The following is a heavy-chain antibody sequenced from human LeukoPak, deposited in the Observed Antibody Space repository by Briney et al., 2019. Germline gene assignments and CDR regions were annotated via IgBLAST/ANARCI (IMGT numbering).Heavy chain of an antibody. D-gene: IGHD3-3*01. J-gene: IGHJ3*02. Sequence: QASETLSLTCTVSGGSIDSRSYYRGWIRQPPGKGLEWIGSIYSSGSTYHNPSLKSRITISVDTSKNQFSLKLSSVTAADTAVYYCARLWSSANDAFDIWGQGTMVTVSS. V-gene: IGHV4-39*07. CDR2: IYSSGST. CDR3: ARLWSSANDAFDI. CDR1: GGSIDSRSYY.